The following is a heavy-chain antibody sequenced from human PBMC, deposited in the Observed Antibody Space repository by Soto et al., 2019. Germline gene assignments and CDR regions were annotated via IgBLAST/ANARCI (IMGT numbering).Heavy chain of an antibody. V-gene: IGHV3-21*01. CDR3: ARNGAFFGDSSGYGVYFDY. J-gene: IGHJ4*02. CDR2: IRSTSSHI. CDR1: GFTFRSYT. Sequence: EVQVVESGGGLVNPGGSLRLSCAASGFTFRSYTMNWVSQAPGKGLEWVPSIRSTSSHIYYADSVRGRFTISRDNAKNSLYLQMNSLRAEYTAVYYCARNGAFFGDSSGYGVYFDYWGPGTLVTVSS. D-gene: IGHD3-22*01.